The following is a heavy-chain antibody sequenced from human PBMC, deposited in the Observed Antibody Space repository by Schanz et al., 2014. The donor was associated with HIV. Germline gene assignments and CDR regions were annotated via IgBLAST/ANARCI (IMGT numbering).Heavy chain of an antibody. CDR3: ARDFREGGRSWYKKGMGFDY. V-gene: IGHV3-74*01. J-gene: IGHJ4*02. Sequence: EVQLVESGGGFVRPGGSLTLSCVASGFKFSDSWMHWVRQVPGKGPVWVARIKYNGSTKEYAASVKGRFTISRDNSKDSLFLQINSLKIEDTAFYHCARDFREGGRSWYKKGMGFDYWGQGTLVTVSS. CDR1: GFKFSDSW. CDR2: IKYNGSTK. D-gene: IGHD6-13*01.